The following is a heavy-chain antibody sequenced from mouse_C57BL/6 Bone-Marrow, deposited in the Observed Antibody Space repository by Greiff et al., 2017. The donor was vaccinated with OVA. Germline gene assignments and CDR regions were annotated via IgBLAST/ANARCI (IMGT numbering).Heavy chain of an antibody. J-gene: IGHJ3*01. CDR3: ARWGDYDAFAY. CDR1: GYTFTNYW. Sequence: VKLMESGAELVRPGTSVKMSCKASGYTFTNYWIGWAKQRPGHGLEWIGDIYPGGGYTNYNEKFKGKATLTADKSSSTAYMQFSSLTSEDSAIYYCARWGDYDAFAYWGQGTLVTVSA. V-gene: IGHV1-63*01. CDR2: IYPGGGYT. D-gene: IGHD2-4*01.